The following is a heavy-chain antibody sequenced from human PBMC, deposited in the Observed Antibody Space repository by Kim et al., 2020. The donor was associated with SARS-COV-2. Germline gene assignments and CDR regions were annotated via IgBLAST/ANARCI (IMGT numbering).Heavy chain of an antibody. V-gene: IGHV3-43D*03. Sequence: GGSLRLSCAASGFTFDDYAMHWVRQAPGKGLEWVSLISWDGGSTYYADSVKGRFTISRDNSKNSLYLQMNSLRAGDTAMYYCAKGGDYSGYDYRYYFDY. CDR2: ISWDGGST. CDR1: GFTFDDYA. CDR3: AKGGDYSGYDYRYYFDY. D-gene: IGHD5-12*01. J-gene: IGHJ4*01.